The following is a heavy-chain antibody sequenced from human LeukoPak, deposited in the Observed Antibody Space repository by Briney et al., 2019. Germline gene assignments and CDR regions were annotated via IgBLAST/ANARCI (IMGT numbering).Heavy chain of an antibody. J-gene: IGHJ3*02. Sequence: KPGGSLRLSCAASGFTFSSYSMNWVRQAPGKGLEWVSSISSSSSYIYYADSVKGRFTISRDNAKNSLYLQMNSLRAEDTAVYYCARDGSHFMSRLPSKLWYAFDIWGQGTMVTVSS. V-gene: IGHV3-21*01. CDR3: ARDGSHFMSRLPSKLWYAFDI. CDR2: ISSSSSYI. D-gene: IGHD3-10*01. CDR1: GFTFSSYS.